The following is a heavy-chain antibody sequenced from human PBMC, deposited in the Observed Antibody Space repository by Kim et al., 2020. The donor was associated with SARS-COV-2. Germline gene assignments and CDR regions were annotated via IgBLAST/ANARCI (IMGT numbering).Heavy chain of an antibody. Sequence: SKWYFDYAVSVKSRIIINPDTSKNHFSLQLNSVTPEDTAVYYCAREYSRSRIDYWGQGTLVTVSS. CDR3: AREYSRSRIDY. J-gene: IGHJ4*02. V-gene: IGHV6-1*01. CDR2: SKWYF. D-gene: IGHD6-6*01.